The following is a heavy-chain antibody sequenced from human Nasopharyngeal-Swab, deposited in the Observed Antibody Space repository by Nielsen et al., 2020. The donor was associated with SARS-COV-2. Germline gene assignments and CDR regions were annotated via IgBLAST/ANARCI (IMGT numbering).Heavy chain of an antibody. Sequence: SETLSLTCTVSGGSISSYYWSWIRQPPGKGLEWIGYIYYSGSTNYNPSLKSRVTISVDTSKNQFSLKLSSVTAADTAVYYCAGYYDSEADAFDIWGQGTMVTVSS. CDR3: AGYYDSEADAFDI. V-gene: IGHV4-59*13. CDR2: IYYSGST. D-gene: IGHD3-22*01. J-gene: IGHJ3*02. CDR1: GGSISSYY.